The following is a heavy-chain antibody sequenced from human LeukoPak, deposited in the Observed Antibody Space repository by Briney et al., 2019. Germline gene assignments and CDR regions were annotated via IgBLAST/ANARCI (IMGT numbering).Heavy chain of an antibody. Sequence: ASVKVSCKASGYTFTGYYMHWVRQAPGQGLEWMGWINPNSGGTNYAQKFQGRVTMTRDTSISTAYMELSRLRSDDTAVYYCARSEFGELLFYMDVWGKGTTVTVSS. CDR2: INPNSGGT. CDR1: GYTFTGYY. CDR3: ARSEFGELLFYMDV. V-gene: IGHV1-2*02. D-gene: IGHD3-10*01. J-gene: IGHJ6*03.